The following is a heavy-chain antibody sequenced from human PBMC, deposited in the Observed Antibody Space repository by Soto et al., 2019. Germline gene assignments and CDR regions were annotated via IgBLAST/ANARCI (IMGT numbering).Heavy chain of an antibody. D-gene: IGHD3-10*01. CDR2: ISPDGGST. CDR3: ARAPRGGVIIVITSAQIDY. J-gene: IGHJ4*02. V-gene: IGHV1-46*01. Sequence: ASVKVSCKASGYDFSDHDIHWVRQAPGQGLEWMGIISPDGGSTKYSQKFQARITMTRDTSTSTVYMELSSLRSEDTAVYYCARAPRGGVIIVITSAQIDYWGQGTLVTVSS. CDR1: GYDFSDHD.